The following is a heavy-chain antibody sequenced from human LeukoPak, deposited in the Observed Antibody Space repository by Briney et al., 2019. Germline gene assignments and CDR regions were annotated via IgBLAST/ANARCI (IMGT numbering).Heavy chain of an antibody. CDR1: GFTFSDYS. V-gene: IGHV3-48*01. CDR3: ARDYRYAFDN. D-gene: IGHD1-1*01. J-gene: IGHJ4*02. Sequence: PGGSLRLSCAASGFTFSDYSMNWVRQAPGKGLEWISYIGIDRGKTRYADSVKGRFTISGDKAKSSLYLQMSSLRVEDTAVYYCARDYRYAFDNWGQGTLVTVSS. CDR2: IGIDRGKT.